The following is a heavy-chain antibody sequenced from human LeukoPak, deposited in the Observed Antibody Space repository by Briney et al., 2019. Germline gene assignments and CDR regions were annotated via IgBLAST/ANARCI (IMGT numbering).Heavy chain of an antibody. CDR2: ISDTGGST. CDR3: AKLEAILTGPFDY. D-gene: IGHD3-9*01. CDR1: GITFSSYT. V-gene: IGHV3-23*01. Sequence: GGSLRLSCVVSGITFSSYTINWVRQAPGKGLEWVSSISDTGGSTYYADSVKGRFTISRDNSKNTLYLQMNSLRAEDTAVYYCAKLEAILTGPFDYWGQGTLVTVSS. J-gene: IGHJ4*02.